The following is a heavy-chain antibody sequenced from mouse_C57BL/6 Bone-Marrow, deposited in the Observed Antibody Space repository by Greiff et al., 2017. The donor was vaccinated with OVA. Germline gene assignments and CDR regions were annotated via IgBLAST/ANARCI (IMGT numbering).Heavy chain of an antibody. CDR2: INPNNGGT. Sequence: EVQLVESGPELVKPGASVKIPCKASGYTFTDYNMDWVKQSHGKSLEWIGDINPNNGGTIYNQKFKGKATLTVDKSSSTAYMELRSLTSEDTAVYYCARKKASTVRGDFDYWGQGTTLTVSS. CDR1: GYTFTDYN. J-gene: IGHJ2*01. D-gene: IGHD1-1*01. V-gene: IGHV1-18*01. CDR3: ARKKASTVRGDFDY.